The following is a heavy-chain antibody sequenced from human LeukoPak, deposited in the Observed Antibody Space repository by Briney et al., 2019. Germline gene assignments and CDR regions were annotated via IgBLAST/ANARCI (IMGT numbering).Heavy chain of an antibody. CDR3: AKGSWSSSSSPLDY. D-gene: IGHD6-13*01. CDR2: IRYDGSNK. J-gene: IGHJ4*02. Sequence: GGSLRLSCAASGFTFSSYGMHWVRQAPGKGLEWVAFIRYDGSNKYYADSVKGRFTISRDNSKNTLYLQMNSLRAEDTAVYYCAKGSWSSSSSPLDYWGQGTLVTVSS. V-gene: IGHV3-30*02. CDR1: GFTFSSYG.